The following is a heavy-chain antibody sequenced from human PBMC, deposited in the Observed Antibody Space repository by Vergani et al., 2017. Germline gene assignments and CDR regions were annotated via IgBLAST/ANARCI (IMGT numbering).Heavy chain of an antibody. Sequence: QVQLVQSGAEVKRPGASVNISCKASGYSFTSYYLNWVRQAPGQGLEWMGIINPDGGSTNTAPKFQGRITMTRDTSTNTVYMDLSNLRSEDTAIYYCARYAADMGAFPAPFYYWGQGTLVTVSS. J-gene: IGHJ4*02. D-gene: IGHD6-13*01. CDR3: ARYAADMGAFPAPFYY. CDR2: INPDGGST. V-gene: IGHV1-46*03. CDR1: GYSFTSYY.